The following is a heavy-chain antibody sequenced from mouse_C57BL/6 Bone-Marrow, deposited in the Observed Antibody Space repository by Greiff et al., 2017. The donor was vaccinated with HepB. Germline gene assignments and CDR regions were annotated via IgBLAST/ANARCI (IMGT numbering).Heavy chain of an antibody. CDR3: ARVATVPSPFAY. CDR2: IDPSDSYT. D-gene: IGHD1-1*01. Sequence: QVQLQQPGAELVKPGASVKLSCKASGYTFTSYWMQWVTQRPGQGLEWIGEIDPSDSYTNYNQKFKGKATLTVDTSSSTAYMQLSSLTSEDSAVYYCARVATVPSPFAYWGQGTLVTVSA. V-gene: IGHV1-50*01. CDR1: GYTFTSYW. J-gene: IGHJ3*01.